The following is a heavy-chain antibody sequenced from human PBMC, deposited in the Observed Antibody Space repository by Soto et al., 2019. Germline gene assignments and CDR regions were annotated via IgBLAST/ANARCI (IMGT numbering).Heavy chain of an antibody. D-gene: IGHD2-15*01. CDR3: AKDIVVVVAAFDI. Sequence: GGSMRHSCAASEVTISSYAMSWVRQAPGKGLEWVSAISGSGGSTYYADSVKGRFTISRDNSKNTLYLQMNSLRAEDTAVYYCAKDIVVVVAAFDIWGQGTMVTVSS. CDR1: EVTISSYA. J-gene: IGHJ3*02. CDR2: ISGSGGST. V-gene: IGHV3-23*01.